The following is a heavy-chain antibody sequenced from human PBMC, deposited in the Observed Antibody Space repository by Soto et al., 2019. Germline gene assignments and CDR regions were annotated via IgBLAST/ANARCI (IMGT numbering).Heavy chain of an antibody. CDR3: AKEVSFWNYYGMDV. D-gene: IGHD3-3*01. CDR2: ISGSGGST. Sequence: PGGSLRLSCAASGFTFSSYAMSWVRQAPGKGLEWVSAISGSGGSTYYADSVKGRFTISRDNSENTLYLQMNNLRADDTALYYCAKEVSFWNYYGMDVWGQGTTVTVS. J-gene: IGHJ6*02. CDR1: GFTFSSYA. V-gene: IGHV3-23*01.